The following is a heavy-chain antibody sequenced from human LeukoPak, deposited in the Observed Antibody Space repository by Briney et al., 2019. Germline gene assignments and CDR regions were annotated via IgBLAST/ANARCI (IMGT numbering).Heavy chain of an antibody. CDR2: ISPDGSNK. V-gene: IGHV3-30*03. J-gene: IGHJ3*02. CDR1: GFTFTNYG. Sequence: GGSLRLSCAASGFTFTNYGIHWVRLAPGKGLEWVAVISPDGSNKHYADSVKGRFTISRDDSKNTLYLQMNSLRVDDTALYYCTTFDMWGQGTMVTVSS. CDR3: TTFDM.